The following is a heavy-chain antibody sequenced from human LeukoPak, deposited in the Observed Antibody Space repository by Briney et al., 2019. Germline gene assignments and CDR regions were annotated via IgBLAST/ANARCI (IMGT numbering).Heavy chain of an antibody. CDR1: GGSISSYY. V-gene: IGHV4-4*07. CDR2: IYTSGST. Sequence: SETLSLTCTVSGGSISSYYWSWIRQPAGKGLEWIGRIYTSGSTNYNPSLKSRVTMSVDTAKNQFSLELSSVTAADTAVYYCARVGRDLIYGDYYYYYGMDVWGQGTTVTVSS. D-gene: IGHD4/OR15-4a*01. J-gene: IGHJ6*02. CDR3: ARVGRDLIYGDYYYYYGMDV.